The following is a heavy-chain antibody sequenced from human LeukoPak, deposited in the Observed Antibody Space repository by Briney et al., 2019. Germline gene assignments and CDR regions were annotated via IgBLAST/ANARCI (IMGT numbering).Heavy chain of an antibody. J-gene: IGHJ4*02. Sequence: GGSLRLSCEASGFTFRDYQMSWIRQAPGKGLEWISYIHSNPKTIYCADSAKGRFTISRDNAKNSLYLQMNSLRVDDTAVYYCARSGYGDYHYWGQGTRVTVSS. CDR1: GFTFRDYQ. CDR3: ARSGYGDYHY. CDR2: IHSNPKTI. V-gene: IGHV3-11*01. D-gene: IGHD4-17*01.